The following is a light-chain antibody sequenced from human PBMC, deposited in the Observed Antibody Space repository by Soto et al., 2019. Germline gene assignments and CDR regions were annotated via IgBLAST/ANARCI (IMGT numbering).Light chain of an antibody. CDR1: QSLSNSE. J-gene: IGKJ1*01. Sequence: EIVLTQSPGTLSLSPGERATLSCRASQSLSNSELAWYQQKPGQAPRLLIYDASNRATGIPARFSGSGSGTDFTLTISSLEPEDFAVYYCQQRTNWPPWTFGQGTKVDIK. CDR2: DAS. V-gene: IGKV3D-20*02. CDR3: QQRTNWPPWT.